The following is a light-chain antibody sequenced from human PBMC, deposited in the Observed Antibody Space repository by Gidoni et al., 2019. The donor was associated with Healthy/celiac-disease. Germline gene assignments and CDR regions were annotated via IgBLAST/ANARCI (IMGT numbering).Light chain of an antibody. CDR2: WAS. J-gene: IGKJ1*01. CDR1: QSVLYSSNNKNY. CDR3: QQYYSTPVG. V-gene: IGKV4-1*01. Sequence: DIVMTQSPDSLAVSLGERATINCKSSQSVLYSSNNKNYLAWYQQKPGQPPKLHIYWASTRESGVPDRFSGSGSGTDFTLTISSLQAEDVAVYYCQQYYSTPVGFGQGTKVEIK.